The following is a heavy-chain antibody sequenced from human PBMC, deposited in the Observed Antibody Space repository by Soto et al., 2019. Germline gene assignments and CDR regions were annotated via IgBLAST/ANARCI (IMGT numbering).Heavy chain of an antibody. CDR3: VGDQDEHTPMVHGNY. V-gene: IGHV3-48*02. CDR2: ISSSKTT. D-gene: IGHD5-18*01. J-gene: IGHJ4*02. Sequence: EVQLVESGGGLVQPGESLRLSCTASGITFSSYSMNWVRQAPGKGLEWLSYISSSKTTYADSLKGRFTISRDNAKNSVYLQMNSLRDEDTAVYYCVGDQDEHTPMVHGNYWGRGTRVTVSA. CDR1: GITFSSYS.